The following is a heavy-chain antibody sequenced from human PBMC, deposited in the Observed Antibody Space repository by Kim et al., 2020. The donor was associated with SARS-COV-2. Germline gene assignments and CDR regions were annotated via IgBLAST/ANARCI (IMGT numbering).Heavy chain of an antibody. Sequence: AKKFQGRVPMTRNTSISTAYMELSSLRSEDTAVYYCARAQYSSGWDAFDIWGQGTMVTVSS. CDR3: ARAQYSSGWDAFDI. V-gene: IGHV1-8*01. J-gene: IGHJ3*02. D-gene: IGHD6-19*01.